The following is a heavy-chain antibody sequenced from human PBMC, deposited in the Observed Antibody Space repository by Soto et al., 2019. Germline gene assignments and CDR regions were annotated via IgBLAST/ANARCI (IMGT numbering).Heavy chain of an antibody. CDR3: AWGPSGHKVDH. CDR1: GGSIRSFDSV. V-gene: IGHV4-30-4*01. D-gene: IGHD3-16*01. CDR2: IYNGGTT. J-gene: IGHJ4*02. Sequence: QVQLQESGPGLVKTSETLSLTCAISGGSIRSFDSVSSWVRQPPDKGLEWIVHIYNGGTTYNNPYLNSRITVSVDTSMTPFARKVVSLSAADTAVYYCAWGPSGHKVDHLGQGVLVPVSS.